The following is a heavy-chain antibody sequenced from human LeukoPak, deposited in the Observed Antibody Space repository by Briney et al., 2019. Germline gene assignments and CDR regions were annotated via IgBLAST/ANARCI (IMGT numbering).Heavy chain of an antibody. J-gene: IGHJ4*02. CDR2: INHSGST. Sequence: SETLSLTCAVYGGSFSGYYWSWIRQPPGKGLEWIGEINHSGSTNYNPSLKSRVTISVDTSKNQFSLKLSSVTAEDTAVYYCARAYGLGIYPLSDSWGQGTLVTVSS. V-gene: IGHV4-34*01. D-gene: IGHD3-10*01. CDR3: ARAYGLGIYPLSDS. CDR1: GGSFSGYY.